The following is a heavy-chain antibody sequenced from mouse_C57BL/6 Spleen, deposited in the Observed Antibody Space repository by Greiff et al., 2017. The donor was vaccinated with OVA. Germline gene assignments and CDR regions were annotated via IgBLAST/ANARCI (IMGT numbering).Heavy chain of an antibody. D-gene: IGHD1-1*01. CDR1: GYTFTDHT. CDR3: VLDYGSSYSYFDY. J-gene: IGHJ2*01. Sequence: VQLQQSDAELVKPGASVKISCKVSGYTFTDHTIHWMKQRPEQGLEWIGYIYPRDGSTKYNEKFKGKATLTADKSSSTAYMQLNSLTSEDSAVYFCVLDYGSSYSYFDYWGQGTTLTVSS. V-gene: IGHV1-78*01. CDR2: IYPRDGST.